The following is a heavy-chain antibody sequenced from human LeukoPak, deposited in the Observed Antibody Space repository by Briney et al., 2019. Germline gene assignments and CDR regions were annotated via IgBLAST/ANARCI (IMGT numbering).Heavy chain of an antibody. D-gene: IGHD3-3*01. J-gene: IGHJ4*02. CDR1: GGTFSSYA. CDR2: IIPILGIA. Sequence: GASVKVSCKASGGTFSSYAISWVRQAPGQGLEWMGRIIPILGIANYAQKLQGRVTMTTDTSTSTAYMELRSLRSDDTAVYYCARDQTLPTSGPSDYWGQGTLVTVSS. CDR3: ARDQTLPTSGPSDY. V-gene: IGHV1-69*04.